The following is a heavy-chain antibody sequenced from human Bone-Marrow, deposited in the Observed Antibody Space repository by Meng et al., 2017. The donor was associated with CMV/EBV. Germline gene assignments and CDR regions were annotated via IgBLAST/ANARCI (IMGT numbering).Heavy chain of an antibody. CDR3: ARDTGIYSSSATGY. CDR1: GYTFTSYG. D-gene: IGHD6-13*01. Sequence: ASVKVSCKASGYTFTSYGISWVRQAPGQGLEWMGWISAYNGNTNYAQKLQGRVTMTTDTSTSTAYMELRSLRSDDTAVYYCARDTGIYSSSATGYWGQGTLVTVYS. J-gene: IGHJ4*02. V-gene: IGHV1-18*01. CDR2: ISAYNGNT.